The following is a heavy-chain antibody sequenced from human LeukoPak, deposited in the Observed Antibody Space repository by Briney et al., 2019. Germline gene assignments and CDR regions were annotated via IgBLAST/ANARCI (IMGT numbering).Heavy chain of an antibody. CDR2: INPNSGGT. CDR1: GYTFTGYY. J-gene: IGHJ4*02. Sequence: ASVKVSCKASGYTFTGYYMHWVRQAPGRGLEWMGWINPNSGGTNYAQKFQGRVTMTRDTSISTAYMELSRLRSDDTAVYYCARDWGIAVAPFDYWGQGTLVTVSS. D-gene: IGHD6-19*01. V-gene: IGHV1-2*02. CDR3: ARDWGIAVAPFDY.